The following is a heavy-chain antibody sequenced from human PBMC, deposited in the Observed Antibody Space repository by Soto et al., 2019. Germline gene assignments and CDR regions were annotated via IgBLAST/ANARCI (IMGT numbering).Heavy chain of an antibody. CDR3: ARDYSSGPPEAFVYYYMDV. CDR1: GGTFSSYT. CDR2: IIPILGIA. Sequence: ASVKVSCKASGGTFSSYTISWVRQAPGQGLEWMGRIIPILGIANYAQKFQGRVTITADKSTSTAYMELSSLRSEDTAVYYCARDYSSGPPEAFVYYYMDVWGKGTTVTVSS. J-gene: IGHJ6*03. V-gene: IGHV1-69*04. D-gene: IGHD6-19*01.